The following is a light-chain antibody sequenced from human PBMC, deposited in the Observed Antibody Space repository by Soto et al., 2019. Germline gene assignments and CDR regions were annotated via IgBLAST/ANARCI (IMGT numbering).Light chain of an antibody. J-gene: IGKJ1*01. CDR2: GAS. CDR3: QQYGDSPQT. CDR1: QSVGSS. Sequence: NVFTQSPGPPSLSPGERAPLSCKASQSVGSSLSWYQQKPGQAPRLLFYGASNRATAIPDRFSGSGFGTDFTLTITRLEPEDFAVYYCQQYGDSPQTFGPGTKVDIK. V-gene: IGKV3-20*01.